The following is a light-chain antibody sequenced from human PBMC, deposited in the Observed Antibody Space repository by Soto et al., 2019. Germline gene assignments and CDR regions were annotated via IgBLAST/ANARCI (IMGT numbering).Light chain of an antibody. CDR3: SSYTNTSTLYV. J-gene: IGLJ1*01. Sequence: KAPKLMISEVSNRPSGVSNRFSGSKSGNTASLTISGLQAEDEADYYCSSYTNTSTLYVFGTGTKVTVL. CDR2: EVS. V-gene: IGLV2-14*01.